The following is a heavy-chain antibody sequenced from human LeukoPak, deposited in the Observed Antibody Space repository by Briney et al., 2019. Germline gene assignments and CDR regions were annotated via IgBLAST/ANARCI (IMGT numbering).Heavy chain of an antibody. V-gene: IGHV4-59*05. D-gene: IGHD5/OR15-5a*01. CDR2: IYYSGST. J-gene: IGHJ6*03. CDR1: GSTFSDYY. CDR3: VRSRVGYYYYMDV. Sequence: GSLRLSCAASGSTFSDYYMSWIRQAPGKGLEWIGSIYYSGSTYYNPSLKSRVTISVDTSKNQFSLKLSSVTAADTAVYYCVRSRVGYYYYMDVWGKGTTVTISS.